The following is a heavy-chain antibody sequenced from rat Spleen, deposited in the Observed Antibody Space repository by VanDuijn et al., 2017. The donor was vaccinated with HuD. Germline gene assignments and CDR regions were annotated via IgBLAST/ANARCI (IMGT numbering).Heavy chain of an antibody. J-gene: IGHJ4*01. V-gene: IGHV5-19*01. Sequence: EVQLVESGGGLVQPGRSLKLSCAASGFTFSNYGMHWIRQAPKKGLEWVAFISSGGGGIYYTDSVKGRFTISRDNAKSTLYLQMDSLRSEDTASYYCTRHHYDCYYHGPVFGVMDAWGRGASVTVSS. CDR2: ISSGGGGI. CDR3: TRHHYDCYYHGPVFGVMDA. D-gene: IGHD1-12*03. CDR1: GFTFSNYG.